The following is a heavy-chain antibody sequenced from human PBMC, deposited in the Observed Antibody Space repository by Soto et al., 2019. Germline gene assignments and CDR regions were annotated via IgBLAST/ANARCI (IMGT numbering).Heavy chain of an antibody. D-gene: IGHD5-18*01. J-gene: IGHJ6*02. CDR3: ARELDAAMAIVYYGMDV. V-gene: IGHV3-33*01. CDR1: GFTFSSYG. CDR2: IWYDGSNK. Sequence: QVQLVESGGGVVQPGRSLRLSCAASGFTFSSYGMHWVRQAPGKGLEWVAVIWYDGSNKYYADSVKGRFTISRDNSKNTLYLQMNSLRAEDTAVYYCARELDAAMAIVYYGMDVWGQGTTVTVSS.